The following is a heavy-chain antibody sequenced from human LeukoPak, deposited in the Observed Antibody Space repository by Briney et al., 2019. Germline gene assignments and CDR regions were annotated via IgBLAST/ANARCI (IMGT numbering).Heavy chain of an antibody. CDR2: IYYSGST. CDR1: GVSISSSSYY. CDR3: ARHDQAVPYYYYFDY. J-gene: IGHJ4*02. V-gene: IGHV4-39*01. D-gene: IGHD1-26*01. Sequence: PETLSLTCTVSGVSISSSSYYWGWIRQPPGKGLEWSGSIYYSGSTYYNPSLKSRVTISVDTSKHQLSLKPSPVTAADTAVYYCARHDQAVPYYYYFDYWGQGTLVTVSS.